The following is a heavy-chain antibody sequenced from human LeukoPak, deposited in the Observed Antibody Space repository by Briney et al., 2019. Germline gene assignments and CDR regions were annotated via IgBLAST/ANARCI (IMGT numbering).Heavy chain of an antibody. Sequence: ASVKVSCKASGYTFTGYYMHWVRQAPGQGLEWMGWINPNSGGTNYAQKFQGRVTMTRNTSISTAYMELSRLRSDDTAVYYCARDTPFTRRVLDYWGQGTLVTVSS. CDR1: GYTFTGYY. CDR3: ARDTPFTRRVLDY. V-gene: IGHV1-2*02. J-gene: IGHJ4*02. CDR2: INPNSGGT.